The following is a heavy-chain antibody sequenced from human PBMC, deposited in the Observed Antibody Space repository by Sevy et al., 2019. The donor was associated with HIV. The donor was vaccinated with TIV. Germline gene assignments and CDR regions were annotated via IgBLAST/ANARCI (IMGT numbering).Heavy chain of an antibody. J-gene: IGHJ4*02. Sequence: SETLSLTCAVYGESFSAYYWNWIRQPPGKGLEWIGEIHHSGGANYTPSLKSRVTISVDTSKNQVSLTLSSVTAADTAVYYCARGFSSGGHNFWGQGTLVTVSS. CDR2: IHHSGGA. V-gene: IGHV4-34*01. CDR3: ARGFSSGGHNF. D-gene: IGHD6-19*01. CDR1: GESFSAYY.